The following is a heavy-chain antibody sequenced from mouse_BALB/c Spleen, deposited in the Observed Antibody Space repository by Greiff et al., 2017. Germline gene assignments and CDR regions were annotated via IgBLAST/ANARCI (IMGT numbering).Heavy chain of an antibody. CDR1: GFTFSSFG. CDR3: ARVYDYDGRYYAMDY. Sequence: EVQRVESGGGLVQPGGSRKLSCAASGFTFSSFGMHWVRQAPEKGLEWVAYISSGSSTIYYADTVKGRFTISRDNPKNTLFLQITSLRSEDTAMYYCARVYDYDGRYYAMDYWGQGTSVTVSS. CDR2: ISSGSSTI. J-gene: IGHJ4*01. D-gene: IGHD2-4*01. V-gene: IGHV5-17*02.